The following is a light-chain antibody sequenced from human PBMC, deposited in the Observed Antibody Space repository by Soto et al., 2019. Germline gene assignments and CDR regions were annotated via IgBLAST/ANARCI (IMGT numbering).Light chain of an antibody. CDR2: QAS. CDR1: QSISDR. J-gene: IGKJ2*02. Sequence: DIQMTQSPSTLSASVGGRVTITCRASQSISDRLAWYQQKPGQAPKLLIYQASSLESGVPSRFSGSGSGTECTLTISSLQPDDFSTFYCQQYNDYPCTFGQGTKLEIK. CDR3: QQYNDYPCT. V-gene: IGKV1-5*03.